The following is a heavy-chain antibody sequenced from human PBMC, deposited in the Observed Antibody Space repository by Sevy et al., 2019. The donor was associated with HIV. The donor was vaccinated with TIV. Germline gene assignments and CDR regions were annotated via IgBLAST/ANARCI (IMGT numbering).Heavy chain of an antibody. CDR3: TTGGSLFQH. Sequence: GGSLRLSCAASGFTFNSYWMTWVRQAPGKGLEWVAHVKSKTDGGTTDDAAPVRGRFTISRDDSKKTLYLQMNSLKTEDTAVYYCTTGGSLFQHWGQGTLVTVSS. CDR2: VKSKTDGGTT. D-gene: IGHD3-16*01. J-gene: IGHJ1*01. CDR1: GFTFNSYW. V-gene: IGHV3-15*01.